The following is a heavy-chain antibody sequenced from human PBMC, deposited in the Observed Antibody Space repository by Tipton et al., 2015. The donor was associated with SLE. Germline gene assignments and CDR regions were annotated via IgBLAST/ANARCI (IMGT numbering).Heavy chain of an antibody. CDR1: GGSISSYY. CDR3: ARDPMYYDGTEGDY. J-gene: IGHJ4*02. CDR2: MYYSGST. Sequence: TLSLTCNVSGGSISSYYWSWIRQPPGKGLEWIGYMYYSGSTNYNPSLKSRVTISVDTSRNQFSLKLSSVTAADTAVYYCARDPMYYDGTEGDYWGQGTLVTVSS. V-gene: IGHV4-59*12. D-gene: IGHD3-22*01.